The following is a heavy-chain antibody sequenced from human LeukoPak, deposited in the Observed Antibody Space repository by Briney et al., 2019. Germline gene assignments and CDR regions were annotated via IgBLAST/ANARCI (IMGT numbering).Heavy chain of an antibody. CDR1: GGTFSSYT. J-gene: IGHJ4*02. CDR2: IIPILGIA. Sequence: SVKVSCKASGGTFSSYTISWVRQAPGQGLEWMGRIIPILGIANYAQKFQGRVTITADKSTSTAYMELSSLRSEDTAVYYCAKESSSSADWRILVVNYFDYWGQGTLVTVSS. D-gene: IGHD6-13*01. CDR3: AKESSSSADWRILVVNYFDY. V-gene: IGHV1-69*04.